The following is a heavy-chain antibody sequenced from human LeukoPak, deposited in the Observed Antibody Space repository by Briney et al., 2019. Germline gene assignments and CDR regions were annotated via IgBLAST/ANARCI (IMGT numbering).Heavy chain of an antibody. Sequence: GGSLRLSCAASGFTFSDYYMSWIRQAPGKGLEWVSYISSSSSYTNYADSVKGRFTISRDNAENSLYLQMNSLRAEDTAVYYCARDGYSYGRPFDYWGQGTLVTVSS. J-gene: IGHJ4*02. CDR2: ISSSSSYT. V-gene: IGHV3-11*06. CDR3: ARDGYSYGRPFDY. CDR1: GFTFSDYY. D-gene: IGHD5-18*01.